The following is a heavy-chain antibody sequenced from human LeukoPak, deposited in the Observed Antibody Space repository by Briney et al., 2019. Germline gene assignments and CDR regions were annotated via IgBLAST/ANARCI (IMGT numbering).Heavy chain of an antibody. D-gene: IGHD1/OR15-1a*01. CDR3: ARGADEDLTNFDY. Sequence: GASVKVSCKASGYTFLRYTISWVRQAPGQGLELMGWISTSTGHPTYARDFSGRFVFSLDTSVSTTYLQIQSLKADDTAVYYCARGADEDLTNFDYWGQGTLVTVSS. J-gene: IGHJ4*02. V-gene: IGHV7-4-1*01. CDR2: ISTSTGHP. CDR1: GYTFLRYT.